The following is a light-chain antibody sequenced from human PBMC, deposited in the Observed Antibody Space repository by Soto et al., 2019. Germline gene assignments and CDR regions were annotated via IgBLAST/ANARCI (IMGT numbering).Light chain of an antibody. CDR2: DVS. J-gene: IGLJ1*01. CDR3: CSFAGPQSFEV. Sequence: QSVLTQPRSVSGSPGQSVTISCTGTSSDIGGYTYVSWYQQHPGKAPKVIIYDVSERPSGVPDRFSGSKSGNTASLTISGLQPEDEADYDCCSFAGPQSFEVFGEGTKVTVL. CDR1: SSDIGGYTY. V-gene: IGLV2-11*01.